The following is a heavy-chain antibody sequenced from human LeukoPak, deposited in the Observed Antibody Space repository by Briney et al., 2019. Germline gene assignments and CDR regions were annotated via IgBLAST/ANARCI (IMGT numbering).Heavy chain of an antibody. D-gene: IGHD2-21*02. Sequence: SETLSLTCTVSGASISTHIYYWGWIRQPPGKGLEWIVSIYYNGNTYYNPSLKIRFTISVHTSNNQFSQNLRAVTAADTAVYYCARSYCGGDCYTEYFQHWGQGTLVTVSS. CDR3: ARSYCGGDCYTEYFQH. J-gene: IGHJ1*01. V-gene: IGHV4-39*01. CDR2: IYYNGNT. CDR1: GASISTHIYY.